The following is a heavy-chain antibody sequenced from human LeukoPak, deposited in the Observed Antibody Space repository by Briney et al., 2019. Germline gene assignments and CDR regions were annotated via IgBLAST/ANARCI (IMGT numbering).Heavy chain of an antibody. D-gene: IGHD6-19*01. V-gene: IGHV3-9*01. Sequence: GRSLRLSCAGSGFKFDEYDMHWVRQAPGKGLEWVSSISWNSDSIGYTDSVEGRFTISRDNTKNSLSLQMNSLRAEDTALYYCAKGPIAVAGTWYFDSWGQGTLVTVSS. CDR1: GFKFDEYD. CDR2: ISWNSDSI. CDR3: AKGPIAVAGTWYFDS. J-gene: IGHJ4*02.